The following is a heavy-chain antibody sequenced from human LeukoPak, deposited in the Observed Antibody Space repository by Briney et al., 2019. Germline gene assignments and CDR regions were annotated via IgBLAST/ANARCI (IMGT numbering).Heavy chain of an antibody. CDR2: IKQDGSEK. Sequence: GGSLRLSCEASGFTFSSYWMSWVRQAPGKGLEWVANIKQDGSEKYYVDSVKGRFTISRDNAKNSLYLQMNSLRAEDTAVYYCARDDTAMVYNWFDPWGQGTLVTVSS. CDR1: GFTFSSYW. V-gene: IGHV3-7*03. D-gene: IGHD5-18*01. J-gene: IGHJ5*02. CDR3: ARDDTAMVYNWFDP.